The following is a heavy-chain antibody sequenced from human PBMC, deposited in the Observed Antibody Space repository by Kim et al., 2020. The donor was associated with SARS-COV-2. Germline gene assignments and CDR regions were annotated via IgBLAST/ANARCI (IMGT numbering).Heavy chain of an antibody. V-gene: IGHV3-74*01. CDR1: GFTFSSYW. CDR3: ARVIMYYDFWSGYYTANYFDY. CDR2: INSDGSST. J-gene: IGHJ4*02. Sequence: GGSLRLSCAASGFTFSSYWMHWVRQAPGKGLVWVSRINSDGSSTSYADSVKGRFTISRDNAKNTLYLQMNSLRAEDTAVYYCARVIMYYDFWSGYYTANYFDYWGQGTLVTVSS. D-gene: IGHD3-3*01.